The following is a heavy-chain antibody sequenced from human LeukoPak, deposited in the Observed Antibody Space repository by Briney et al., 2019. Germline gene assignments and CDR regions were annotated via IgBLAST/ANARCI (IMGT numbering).Heavy chain of an antibody. CDR2: IYYSGST. J-gene: IGHJ4*02. CDR3: ARARKMYYYDSSGHPIDY. Sequence: PSETPSLTCTVSGGSISSYYWSWIRQPPGKGLEWIGYIYYSGSTNYNPSLKSRVTISVDTSKNRFSLKLSSVTAADTAVYYCARARKMYYYDSSGHPIDYWGQGTLVTVSS. V-gene: IGHV4-59*01. D-gene: IGHD3-22*01. CDR1: GGSISSYY.